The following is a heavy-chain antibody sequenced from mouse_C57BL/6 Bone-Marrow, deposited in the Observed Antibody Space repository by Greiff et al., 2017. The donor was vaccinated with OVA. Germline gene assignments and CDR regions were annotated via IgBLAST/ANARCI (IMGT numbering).Heavy chain of an antibody. CDR1: GYTFTSYW. CDR2: IDPNSGGT. CDR3: ARGVYYDYDGGEN. V-gene: IGHV1-72*01. D-gene: IGHD2-4*01. Sequence: QVQLQQPGAELVKPGASVKLSCKASGYTFTSYWMHWVKQRPGRGLEWIGRIDPNSGGTKYNEKFKSKATLTVDKPSSTAYMQLSSLTSEDSAVYYCARGVYYDYDGGENWGQGTTLTVSS. J-gene: IGHJ2*01.